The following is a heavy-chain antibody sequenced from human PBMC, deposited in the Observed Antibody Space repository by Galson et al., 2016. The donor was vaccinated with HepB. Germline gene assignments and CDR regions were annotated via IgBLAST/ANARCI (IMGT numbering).Heavy chain of an antibody. D-gene: IGHD6-13*01. CDR3: SRMDRRIAAPGAGCFDP. CDR1: GFSLNTTGMC. V-gene: IGHV2-70*01. Sequence: PALVKPTQTLTLTCTFSGFSLNTTGMCVSWIRQPPGKALEWLALIDWDDDKYYSTSLKTRLTISKDSSRNQAVLTMTNMDPMDTATYYCSRMDRRIAAPGAGCFDPWGQGILVTVSS. CDR2: IDWDDDK. J-gene: IGHJ5*02.